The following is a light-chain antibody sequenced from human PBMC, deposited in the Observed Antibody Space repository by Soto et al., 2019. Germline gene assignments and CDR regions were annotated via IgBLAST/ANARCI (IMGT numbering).Light chain of an antibody. V-gene: IGKV3-20*01. CDR3: QQYGSSPPYT. J-gene: IGKJ2*01. CDR1: QSVSSSY. Sequence: EIVLTQSPGTLSLSPGERATLSCRASQSVSSSYLAWYQQKPGQAPRLLIYGASSRATGIPDRFSGSGSGTDFTHTISKLEREDFAVYYCQQYGSSPPYTFGQGTKREIK. CDR2: GAS.